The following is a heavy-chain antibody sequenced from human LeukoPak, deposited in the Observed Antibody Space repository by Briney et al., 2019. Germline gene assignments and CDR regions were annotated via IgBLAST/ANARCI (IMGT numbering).Heavy chain of an antibody. Sequence: KPSETLSLTCTVSGGSISSSSYYWGWIRQPPGKGLEWIGSIYYSGSTYYNPSLKSRVTISVDTSKNQFSLKLSSVTAADTAVYYCARPVYGDEQNDALDIWGQGTMVTVSS. CDR3: ARPVYGDEQNDALDI. V-gene: IGHV4-39*01. CDR2: IYYSGST. J-gene: IGHJ3*02. D-gene: IGHD4-17*01. CDR1: GGSISSSSYY.